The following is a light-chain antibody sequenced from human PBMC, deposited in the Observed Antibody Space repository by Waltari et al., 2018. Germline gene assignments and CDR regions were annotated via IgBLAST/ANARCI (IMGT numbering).Light chain of an antibody. V-gene: IGKV2-28*01. J-gene: IGKJ4*01. CDR2: WGS. Sequence: DIVITQSPLSLPVTPGEAASISFRSNQTLLHSDGNTYLDWYLQRPGQPPQLLIYWGSNRASGVPDRFSGSGSGTDFTLKISRVEADDVGIYYCMQGLQSPTFGGGTKVEIK. CDR1: QTLLHSDGNTY. CDR3: MQGLQSPT.